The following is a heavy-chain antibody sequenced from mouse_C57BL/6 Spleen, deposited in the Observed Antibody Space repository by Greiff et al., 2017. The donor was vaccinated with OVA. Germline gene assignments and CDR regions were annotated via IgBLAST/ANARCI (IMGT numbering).Heavy chain of an antibody. J-gene: IGHJ4*01. Sequence: DVKLVGSGPELVKPGASVKISCKASGYSFTGYYMHWGKQSSEKSLEWIGEINPSTGGTSYNQKFKGKATLTVDKSSSTAYMQLKSLTSEDSAVYYCARGSSSYYYAMDYWGQGTSVTVSS. CDR3: ARGSSSYYYAMDY. V-gene: IGHV1-43*01. CDR2: INPSTGGT. D-gene: IGHD1-1*01. CDR1: GYSFTGYY.